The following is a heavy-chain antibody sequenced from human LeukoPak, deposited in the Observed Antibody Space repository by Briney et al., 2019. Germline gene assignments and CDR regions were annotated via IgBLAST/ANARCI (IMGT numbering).Heavy chain of an antibody. CDR1: GDSVSSNSVT. V-gene: IGHV6-1*01. Sequence: SQTLSLTCAISGDSVSSNSVTWNWIRQSPSRGLEWLGRTYYRSTWFNDYAVSMRGRITVNPDTSKNQFSLHLNSVTPEDTAVYYCARRLTQYDCFDPWGQGILVTVSS. CDR3: ARRLTQYDCFDP. J-gene: IGHJ5*02. D-gene: IGHD2-2*01. CDR2: TYYRSTWFN.